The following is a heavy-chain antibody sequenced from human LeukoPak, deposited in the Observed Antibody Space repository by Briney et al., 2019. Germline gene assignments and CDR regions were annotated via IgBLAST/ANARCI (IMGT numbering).Heavy chain of an antibody. D-gene: IGHD6-6*01. V-gene: IGHV3-30-3*01. CDR3: AREAGPYSSSDTEYFQH. CDR2: ISYDGSNK. CDR1: GFTLSSYA. J-gene: IGHJ1*01. Sequence: GGSLRLSCAASGFTLSSYAMHWVRQAPGKGLEWVAVISYDGSNKYYADSVKGRFTISRDNSKNTLYLQMNSLRAEDTAVYYCAREAGPYSSSDTEYFQHWGQGTLVTVSS.